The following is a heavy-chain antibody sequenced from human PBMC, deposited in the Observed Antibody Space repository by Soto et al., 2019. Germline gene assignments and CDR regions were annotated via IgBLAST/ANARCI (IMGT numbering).Heavy chain of an antibody. CDR1: GGSISGYF. D-gene: IGHD3-16*01. CDR3: ARRLGPGDDGMDV. CDR2: IYYTGTT. J-gene: IGHJ6*02. Sequence: QVQLQESGPELVKPSETLSLTCTVSGGSISGYFWSWIRQPPGKGLEWIGFIYYTGTTRYNPSLQSRVTISLDTSKIQFSLRLTSVTEADAGVYYCARRLGPGDDGMDVWGQGTTVTVSS. V-gene: IGHV4-59*08.